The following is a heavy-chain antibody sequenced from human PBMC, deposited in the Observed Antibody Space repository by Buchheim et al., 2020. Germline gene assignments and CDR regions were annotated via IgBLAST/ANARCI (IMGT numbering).Heavy chain of an antibody. CDR2: IGGTGDTT. CDR1: GFTFSNYA. CDR3: AKASHREVWSPDDY. V-gene: IGHV3-23*01. D-gene: IGHD3-10*01. Sequence: EVQLSESGGGLIQPGGSLRLSCAASGFTFSNYAMSWVRQAPGKGLEWVSGIGGTGDTTYYADSVKGRFTISRDNSKNTLHLQMNSLRAEDTAIYYCAKASHREVWSPDDYWGQGTL. J-gene: IGHJ4*02.